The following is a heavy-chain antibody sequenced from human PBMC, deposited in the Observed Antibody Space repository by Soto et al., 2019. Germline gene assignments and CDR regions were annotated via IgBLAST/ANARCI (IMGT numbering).Heavy chain of an antibody. CDR3: ARPSYDILTGYYVPFDY. V-gene: IGHV1-18*01. Sequence: GASVKVSCKASGYTFTSYGSSWVRQAPGQGLEWMGWISAYNGNTNYAQKLQGRVTMTTDTSTSTAYMELRSLRSDDTAVYYCARPSYDILTGYYVPFDYWGQGTLVTVSS. CDR2: ISAYNGNT. D-gene: IGHD3-9*01. CDR1: GYTFTSYG. J-gene: IGHJ4*02.